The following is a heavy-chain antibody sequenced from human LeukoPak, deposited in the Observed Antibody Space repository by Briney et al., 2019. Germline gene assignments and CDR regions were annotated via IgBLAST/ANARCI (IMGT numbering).Heavy chain of an antibody. J-gene: IGHJ4*02. D-gene: IGHD4-17*01. CDR3: ARDGQDYGDYFWYFDY. CDR2: ISYDGSNK. V-gene: IGHV3-30-3*01. Sequence: GGSLRLSCAASGFTFSSYAMHWVRPAPGKGLEWVAVISYDGSNKYYADSVKGRFTISRDNSKNTLYLQMNSLRAEDTAVYYCARDGQDYGDYFWYFDYWGQGTLVTVSS. CDR1: GFTFSSYA.